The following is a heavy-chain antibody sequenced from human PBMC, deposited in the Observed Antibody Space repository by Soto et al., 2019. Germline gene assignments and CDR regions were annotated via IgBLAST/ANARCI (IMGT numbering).Heavy chain of an antibody. CDR2: IYHSGST. V-gene: IGHV4-4*02. Sequence: QVQLQESGPGLVKPSGTLSLTCAVSGGSISSSNWWRWVRQPPGKGLEWIGEIYHSGSTNYNPSLKSRGTISVDKSKNQFSLKRSSVTAADTAVYSCARVVGGYYYGMDVWGQGTTVTVSS. CDR3: ARVVGGYYYGMDV. D-gene: IGHD2-2*01. CDR1: GGSISSSNW. J-gene: IGHJ6*02.